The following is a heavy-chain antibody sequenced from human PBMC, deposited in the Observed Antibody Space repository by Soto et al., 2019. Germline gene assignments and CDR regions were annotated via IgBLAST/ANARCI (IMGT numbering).Heavy chain of an antibody. CDR3: AKSRDAYNFYFYYGMDV. CDR1: GFTFSNYG. CDR2: ILYDGSNK. D-gene: IGHD2-2*01. J-gene: IGHJ6*02. Sequence: AVGSLRLSCAASGFTFSNYGMHWVRQTPGKGLEWVALILYDGSNKYYGDSVKGRFTISRDNSKNTLYLQVSSLRAEDTAVYYCAKSRDAYNFYFYYGMDVWGQGTTVTVSS. V-gene: IGHV3-30*18.